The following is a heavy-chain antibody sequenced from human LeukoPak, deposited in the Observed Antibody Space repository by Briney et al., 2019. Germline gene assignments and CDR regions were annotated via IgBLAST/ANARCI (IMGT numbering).Heavy chain of an antibody. D-gene: IGHD1-26*01. Sequence: PSETLSLTCTVSGGSISSYYWSWIRQPPGKGLEWIGYIYYSGSTNYNPSLKSRVTISVDTSKNQFSLKLSSVTAADTAVYYCARGDSMIVGASYFDYWGQGTLVTVSS. CDR1: GGSISSYY. CDR3: ARGDSMIVGASYFDY. V-gene: IGHV4-59*01. J-gene: IGHJ4*02. CDR2: IYYSGST.